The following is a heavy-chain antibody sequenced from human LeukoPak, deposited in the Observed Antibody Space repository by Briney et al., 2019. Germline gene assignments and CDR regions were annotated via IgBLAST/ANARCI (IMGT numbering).Heavy chain of an antibody. V-gene: IGHV4-59*01. CDR3: ARGYSSSSPFGY. D-gene: IGHD6-6*01. CDR1: GGSISSYY. J-gene: IGHJ4*02. CDR2: IYYSGST. Sequence: PSETLSPTCTVSGGSISSYYWSWIRQPPGKGLEWIGYIYYSGSTNYNPSLKSRVTISVDTSKNQFSLKLSSVTAADTAVYYCARGYSSSSPFGYWGQGTLVTVSS.